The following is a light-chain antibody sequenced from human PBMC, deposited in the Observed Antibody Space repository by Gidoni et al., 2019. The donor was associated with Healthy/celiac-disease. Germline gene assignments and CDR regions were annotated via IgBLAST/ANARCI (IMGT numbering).Light chain of an antibody. J-gene: IGKJ4*01. V-gene: IGKV3-11*01. CDR3: QQRSNWPLT. CDR2: DAS. CDR1: QSISSY. Sequence: EIVLTQSPATLSLSPGDRATLSCGASQSISSYLAWYQQKPGQAPRLLIYDASNRATGIPARFSGSGSGTDFTLTISSLEPEDFAVYYCQQRSNWPLTFGRXTKVEIK.